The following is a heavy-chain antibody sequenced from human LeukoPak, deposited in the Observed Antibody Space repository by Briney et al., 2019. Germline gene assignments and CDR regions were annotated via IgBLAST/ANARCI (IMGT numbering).Heavy chain of an antibody. Sequence: PSETLSLTCTVSGGSISSSSYYWGWIRQPPGKGLEWIGSIYYSGSTYYSPSLKSRVTISVDTSKNQFSLKLSSVTAADTAVYYCARAYYDFWSGYPPHWFDPWGQGTLVTVSS. J-gene: IGHJ5*02. V-gene: IGHV4-39*01. CDR3: ARAYYDFWSGYPPHWFDP. CDR1: GGSISSSSYY. CDR2: IYYSGST. D-gene: IGHD3-3*01.